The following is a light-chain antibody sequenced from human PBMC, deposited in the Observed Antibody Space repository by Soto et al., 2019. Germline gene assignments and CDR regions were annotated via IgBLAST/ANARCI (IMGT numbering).Light chain of an antibody. CDR2: EVC. V-gene: IGKV2-29*03. J-gene: IGKJ5*01. CDR1: QSLLHNPGETF. Sequence: DVVMSQTLRSLSVATGQAASISCRSSQSLLHNPGETFLFWYLQKPGQSPQLLIYEVCSRVSGVPDRCSGSGSRTDFILDISRVETDDVVIYYCMQSTQLPPTFGQGTRLEIK. CDR3: MQSTQLPPT.